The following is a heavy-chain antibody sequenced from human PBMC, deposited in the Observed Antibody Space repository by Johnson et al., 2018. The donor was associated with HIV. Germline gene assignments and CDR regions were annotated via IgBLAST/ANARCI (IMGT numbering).Heavy chain of an antibody. CDR2: ISYDGSNK. CDR1: GFTFSSYD. Sequence: QVQLVESGGGLVKPGGSLRLSCAASGFTFSSYDMHWVRQAPGTGLAWVAVISYDGSNKYYADSVKGRFTISRDNSKNTLYLQMNSRRAEDTAVYYCAREQELIGERAFDIWGQGTMVTVSS. D-gene: IGHD6-13*01. V-gene: IGHV3-30*03. J-gene: IGHJ3*02. CDR3: AREQELIGERAFDI.